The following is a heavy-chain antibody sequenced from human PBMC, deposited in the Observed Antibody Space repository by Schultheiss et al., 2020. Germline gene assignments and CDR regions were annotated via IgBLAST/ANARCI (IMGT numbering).Heavy chain of an antibody. CDR3: ARELRIFEAFDI. J-gene: IGHJ3*02. D-gene: IGHD2-15*01. V-gene: IGHV4-39*07. Sequence: SETLSLTCTVSGGSISSSSYYWGWIRQPPGKGLEWIGSIYYSGSTYYNPSLKSRVTISVDTSKNQFSLQLSSVTAADTAVYYCARELRIFEAFDIWGQGTMVTVSS. CDR1: GGSISSSSYY. CDR2: IYYSGST.